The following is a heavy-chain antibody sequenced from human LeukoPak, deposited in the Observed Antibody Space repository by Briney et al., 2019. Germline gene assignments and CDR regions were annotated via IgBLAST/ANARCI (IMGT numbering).Heavy chain of an antibody. Sequence: PGGSLRLSCTASGFTFSNYGMNWVRQAPGKGPEWVSVISGGGGSTYYADSVMGRFTISRDNSKDTLYLQMNSLRAEDTAVYYCAKDGGSLGEVRDWGQGTLVTVSS. D-gene: IGHD3-16*01. V-gene: IGHV3-23*01. CDR1: GFTFSNYG. CDR2: ISGGGGST. J-gene: IGHJ4*02. CDR3: AKDGGSLGEVRD.